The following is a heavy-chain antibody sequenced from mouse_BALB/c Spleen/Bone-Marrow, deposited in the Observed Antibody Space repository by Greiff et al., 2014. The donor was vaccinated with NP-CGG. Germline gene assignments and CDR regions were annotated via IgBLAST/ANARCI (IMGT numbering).Heavy chain of an antibody. CDR1: GYTFTSYW. Sequence: VQLQQSAAELVRPGASVKLSCRASGYTFTSYWINWVKQRPGQGLERIGNIYPSDSYTNYNQRFKDKATLTVDKSSSTAYMQHSSPTSEDSAVYYRTRNGNSHYYAMDYWGQGTSVTVSS. CDR3: TRNGNSHYYAMDY. V-gene: IGHV1-69*02. CDR2: IYPSDSYT. D-gene: IGHD1-1*01. J-gene: IGHJ4*01.